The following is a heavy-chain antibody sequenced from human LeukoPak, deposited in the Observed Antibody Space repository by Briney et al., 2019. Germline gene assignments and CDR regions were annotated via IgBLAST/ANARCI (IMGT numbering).Heavy chain of an antibody. J-gene: IGHJ4*02. Sequence: PSETLSLTCTVSGGSISSGSYYWSWIRQPAGKGLEWIGRIYTSGSTNYNPSLKSRVTISVDTSKNQFSLKLSSVTAADTAVYYCARDRSALQDYWGQGTLVTVSS. CDR2: IYTSGST. CDR3: ARDRSALQDY. D-gene: IGHD2-21*01. CDR1: GGSISSGSYY. V-gene: IGHV4-61*02.